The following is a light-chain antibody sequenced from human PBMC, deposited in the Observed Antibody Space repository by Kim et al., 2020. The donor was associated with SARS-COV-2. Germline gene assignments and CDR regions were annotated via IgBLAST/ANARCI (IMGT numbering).Light chain of an antibody. CDR3: QAWDSSTVV. Sequence: SVSPGQTASITCSGDKLGDKYACLYQQEPGQSPVLVIYQDSKRPSGIPERFSGSNSGNTATLTISGTQAMDEADYYCQAWDSSTVVFGGGTQLTVL. V-gene: IGLV3-1*01. CDR1: KLGDKY. J-gene: IGLJ2*01. CDR2: QDS.